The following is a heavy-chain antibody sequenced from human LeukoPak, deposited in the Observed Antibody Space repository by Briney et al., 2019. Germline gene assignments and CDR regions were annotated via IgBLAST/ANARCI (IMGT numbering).Heavy chain of an antibody. CDR1: GGSISSYY. CDR2: IYYSGST. J-gene: IGHJ3*02. Sequence: PSETLSLTCTVSGGSISSYYWSWIRQPPGKGLEWIGYIYYSGSTNYNPSLKSRVTISVGTSKNQFSLKLSSVTAADTAVYYCARFGMLQRAFDIWGQGTMVTVSS. D-gene: IGHD5-24*01. V-gene: IGHV4-59*01. CDR3: ARFGMLQRAFDI.